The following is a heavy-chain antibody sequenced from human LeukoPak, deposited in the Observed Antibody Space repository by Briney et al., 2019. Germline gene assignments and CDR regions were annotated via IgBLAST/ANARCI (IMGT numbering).Heavy chain of an antibody. V-gene: IGHV3-48*04. CDR3: AKDGRRLAAAGENCDY. Sequence: GGSLRLSCAASGFTFSSYSMNWVRQAPGKGLEWVSYISSSSRTIYYADSVKGRFTISRDNAKNSLYLQMNSLRAEDTAVYYCAKDGRRLAAAGENCDYWGQGTLVTVSS. CDR1: GFTFSSYS. CDR2: ISSSSRTI. D-gene: IGHD6-13*01. J-gene: IGHJ4*02.